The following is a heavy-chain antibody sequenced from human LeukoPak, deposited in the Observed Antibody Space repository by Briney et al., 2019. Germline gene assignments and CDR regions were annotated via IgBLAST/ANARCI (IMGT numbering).Heavy chain of an antibody. CDR2: IHYSGST. V-gene: IGHV4-31*03. Sequence: SQTLSLTCTISGGSISSGDYYWGWIRQHPGKGLEWIGYIHYSGSTYYNPSFKSRLTISVDTSKNQFSLKLSSVTAADTAVYYCARDGIATDYWGQGTLVTVSS. CDR3: ARDGIATDY. D-gene: IGHD1-1*01. J-gene: IGHJ4*02. CDR1: GGSISSGDYY.